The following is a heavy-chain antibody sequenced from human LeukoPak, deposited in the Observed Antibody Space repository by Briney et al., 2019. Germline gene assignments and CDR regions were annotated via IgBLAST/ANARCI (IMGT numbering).Heavy chain of an antibody. CDR3: ARLSSSWYARVPYYFDY. CDR1: GGSISSGSYY. V-gene: IGHV4-61*02. D-gene: IGHD6-13*01. Sequence: PSQTLSLTCTVSGGSISSGSYYWSWIRQPAGKGLEWIGRIYTSGSTYYNPSLKSRITISIDTSKNQFSLKLSSVTAADTAVYYCARLSSSWYARVPYYFDYWGQGTLVTVSS. J-gene: IGHJ4*02. CDR2: IYTSGST.